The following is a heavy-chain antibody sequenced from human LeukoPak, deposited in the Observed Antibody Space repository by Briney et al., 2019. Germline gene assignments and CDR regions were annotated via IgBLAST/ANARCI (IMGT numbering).Heavy chain of an antibody. Sequence: GGSLRLSCAASGFTFSNYWMTWVCQAPGKGLEWVANIKQDGSGKYYVDSVKGRFTISRDNAKNSLYLQMNSLRAEDTALYYCAREDQPRGTFDYWGQGILVTVSS. CDR3: AREDQPRGTFDY. J-gene: IGHJ4*02. D-gene: IGHD2-2*01. CDR1: GFTFSNYW. V-gene: IGHV3-7*05. CDR2: IKQDGSGK.